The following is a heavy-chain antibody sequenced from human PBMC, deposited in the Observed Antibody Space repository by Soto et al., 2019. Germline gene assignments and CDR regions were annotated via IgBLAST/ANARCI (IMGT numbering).Heavy chain of an antibody. CDR1: GFTFSSYW. CDR2: IKQDGSEK. J-gene: IGHJ5*02. CDR3: ARDSPIWYSSSFSNWFDP. D-gene: IGHD6-6*01. Sequence: HPGGSLRLSCAASGFTFSSYWMSWVRQAPGKGLEWVANIKQDGSEKYYVDSVKGRFTISRDNAKNSLYLQMNSLRAEDTAVYYCARDSPIWYSSSFSNWFDPWGQGTLVTVSS. V-gene: IGHV3-7*01.